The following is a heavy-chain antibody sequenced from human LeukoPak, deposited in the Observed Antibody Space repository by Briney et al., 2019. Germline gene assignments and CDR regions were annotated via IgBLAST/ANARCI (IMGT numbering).Heavy chain of an antibody. D-gene: IGHD2-2*01. CDR2: ISSSSSTI. V-gene: IGHV3-48*01. CDR3: ASLLIVVVPAAPPHDY. CDR1: GFTFSSYS. Sequence: GGSLRLSCAASGFTFSSYSMNWVRQAPGKGLEGVSYISSSSSTIYYADSVKGRFTISRDNAKNSLYLQMNSLRAEDTAVYYCASLLIVVVPAAPPHDYWGQGTLVTVSS. J-gene: IGHJ4*02.